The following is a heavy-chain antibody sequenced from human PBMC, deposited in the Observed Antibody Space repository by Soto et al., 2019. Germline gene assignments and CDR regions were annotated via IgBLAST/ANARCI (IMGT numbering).Heavy chain of an antibody. Sequence: GGSLKFCCESSGYTFTSYGISWVRQAPGQGLEWMGWISAYNGNTNYAQKLQGRVTMTTDTSTSTAYMELRSLRSDDTAVYYCARVTPAVGSYYWGSYYYYGMDVWGQGTTVTVSS. CDR3: ARVTPAVGSYYWGSYYYYGMDV. CDR1: GYTFTSYG. V-gene: IGHV1-18*04. J-gene: IGHJ6*02. D-gene: IGHD1-26*01. CDR2: ISAYNGNT.